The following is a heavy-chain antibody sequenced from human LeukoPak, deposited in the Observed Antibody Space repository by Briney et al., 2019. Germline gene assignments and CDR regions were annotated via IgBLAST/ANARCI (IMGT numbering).Heavy chain of an antibody. CDR1: GFPFSGHA. CDR3: ARGLDSGYDYDVDY. V-gene: IGHV3-23*01. CDR2: ISISGGDT. D-gene: IGHD5-12*01. J-gene: IGHJ4*02. Sequence: GGSLRLSCVVSGFPFSGHAMSWVRQAAGKGLEGVSAISISGGDTLYADSVKGRFTISRDNPKNTLYLQMSSLRVEDTAIYYCARGLDSGYDYDVDYWGQGTLVTVSS.